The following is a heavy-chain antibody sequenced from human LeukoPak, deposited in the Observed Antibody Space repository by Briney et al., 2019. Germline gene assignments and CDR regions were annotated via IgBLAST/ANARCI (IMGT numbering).Heavy chain of an antibody. V-gene: IGHV4-4*07. Sequence: SETLSLTCAVSGGSISSYYWTWIRQPAGKGLEWIGRISTSGNTNYTPSLKSRVTMSVDTSRNQFSLKLTSVTAADAAVYYCARGEGNYFDYWGQGALVTVSS. CDR3: ARGEGNYFDY. J-gene: IGHJ4*02. CDR1: GGSISSYY. CDR2: ISTSGNT.